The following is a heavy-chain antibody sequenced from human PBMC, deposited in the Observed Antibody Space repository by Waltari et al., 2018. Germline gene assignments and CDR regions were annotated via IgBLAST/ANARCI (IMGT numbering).Heavy chain of an antibody. CDR3: ARGGDYYGSGSYSHYFDY. D-gene: IGHD3-10*01. CDR2: IYHSGST. Sequence: QVQLQESGPGLVKPSETLSLTCTVSGYSISSGYYWGWIRQPPGKGLEWIGSIYHSGSTYYNPSLKSRVTISVDTSKNQFSLKLSSVTAADTAVYYCARGGDYYGSGSYSHYFDYWGQGTLVTVSS. J-gene: IGHJ4*02. V-gene: IGHV4-38-2*02. CDR1: GYSISSGYY.